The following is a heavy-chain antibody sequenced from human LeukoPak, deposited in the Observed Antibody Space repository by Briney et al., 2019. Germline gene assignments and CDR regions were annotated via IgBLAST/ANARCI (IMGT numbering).Heavy chain of an antibody. CDR1: GLTFDDYA. D-gene: IGHD5-18*01. V-gene: IGHV3-9*01. Sequence: PGRSLRLSCAASGLTFDDYAMHWVRQAPGKGLEWVSGISWNSGSIGYADSVKGRFTISRDNAKNSLYLQMNSLRAEDTALYYCVKLYGYSYGYIDYWGQGTLVTVSS. CDR3: VKLYGYSYGYIDY. J-gene: IGHJ4*02. CDR2: ISWNSGSI.